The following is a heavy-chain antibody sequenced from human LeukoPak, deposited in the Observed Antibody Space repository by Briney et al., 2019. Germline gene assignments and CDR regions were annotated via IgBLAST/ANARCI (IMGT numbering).Heavy chain of an antibody. V-gene: IGHV4-61*02. CDR3: AREPPGY. J-gene: IGHJ4*02. CDR2: IYTNGGA. Sequence: SQTLSLTCTVTGGSVTSGNYYWNWIRQPAGKGLEWIGRIYTNGGASYNPSLKSRVTISIDASKNQFSLKLSSVTAADTAVYYCAREPPGYWGQGILVTVSS. CDR1: GGSVTSGNYY.